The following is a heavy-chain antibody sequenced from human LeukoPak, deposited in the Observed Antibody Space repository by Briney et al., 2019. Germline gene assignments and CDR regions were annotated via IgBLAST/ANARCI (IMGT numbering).Heavy chain of an antibody. V-gene: IGHV3-30*18. Sequence: GGSLRLSCAASGFTFSSYGMHWVRQAPGKGLEWVAVISYDGSNKYYADSVKGRFTISRDNSKNTLYLQMNSLRAEDTAVYYCAKDYQYSSSLGSYYYYYMDVWGEGTTVTVSS. CDR3: AKDYQYSSSLGSYYYYYMDV. D-gene: IGHD6-13*01. CDR2: ISYDGSNK. J-gene: IGHJ6*03. CDR1: GFTFSSYG.